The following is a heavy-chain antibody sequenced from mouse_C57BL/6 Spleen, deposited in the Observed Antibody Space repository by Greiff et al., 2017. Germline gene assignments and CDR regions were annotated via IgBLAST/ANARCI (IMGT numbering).Heavy chain of an antibody. CDR3: TRDPYGRDWYFDV. CDR2: ISSGGDYI. CDR1: GFTFSSYA. Sequence: EVQRVESGEGLVKPGGSLKLSCAASGFTFSSYAMSWVRQTPETRLEWVAYISSGGDYIYYADTVKGRFTISRDNARNTLYLQMSSLKSEDTAMYYCTRDPYGRDWYFDVWGTGTTVTVSS. D-gene: IGHD1-1*01. J-gene: IGHJ1*03. V-gene: IGHV5-9-1*02.